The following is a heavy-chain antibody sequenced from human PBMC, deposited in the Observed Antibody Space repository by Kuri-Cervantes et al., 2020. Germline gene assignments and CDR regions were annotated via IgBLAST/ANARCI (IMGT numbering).Heavy chain of an antibody. CDR1: GYTSTSYG. J-gene: IGHJ4*02. V-gene: IGHV1-18*01. D-gene: IGHD5-18*01. CDR2: ISAYNGNT. CDR3: ARDLFPTAMVTGLDY. Sequence: ASVKVSCKASGYTSTSYGISWVRQAPGQGLEWMGWISAYNGNTNYAQKLQGRVTMTTDTSTSTAYMELRSLRSDDTAVYYCARDLFPTAMVTGLDYWGQGTLVTVSS.